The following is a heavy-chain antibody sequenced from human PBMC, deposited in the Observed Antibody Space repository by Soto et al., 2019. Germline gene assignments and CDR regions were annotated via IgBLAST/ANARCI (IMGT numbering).Heavy chain of an antibody. V-gene: IGHV1-18*01. CDR3: ARHLYYDFWSGYDNWFDP. CDR1: GYTFTSYG. Sequence: QVQLVQSGAEVKKPGASVKVSCKASGYTFTSYGISWVRQAPGQGLEWMGWISAYNGNTNYAQKLQGRVTMTTDTATSTAYMDLRSLRSDDTAVYYCARHLYYDFWSGYDNWFDPWGQGTLVTVSS. CDR2: ISAYNGNT. J-gene: IGHJ5*02. D-gene: IGHD3-3*01.